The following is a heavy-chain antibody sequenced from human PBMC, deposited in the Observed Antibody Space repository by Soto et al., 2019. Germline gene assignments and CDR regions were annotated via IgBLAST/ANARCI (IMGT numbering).Heavy chain of an antibody. J-gene: IGHJ6*02. V-gene: IGHV3-33*01. CDR3: ARDHPESGYNNWNEDYYYYGMDV. CDR2: IWHDGNNK. D-gene: IGHD1-20*01. CDR1: GFTFSNYG. Sequence: SLRLSCAASGFTFSNYGMHWVRQAPGKGLEWVAIIWHDGNNKYYADSVRGRFIIFRDNSKNRLYLQMNSLRAEDTAVYYCARDHPESGYNNWNEDYYYYGMDVWGQGTTVTVSS.